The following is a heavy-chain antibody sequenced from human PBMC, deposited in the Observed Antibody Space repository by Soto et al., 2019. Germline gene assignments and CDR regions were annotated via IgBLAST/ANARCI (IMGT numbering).Heavy chain of an antibody. CDR1: GFTFSSYG. Sequence: GGSLRLSCAASGFTFSSYGMHWVRQAPGKGLEWVAVISYDGSNKYYADSVKGRFTISRDNSKNTLYLQMNSLRAEDTAVYYCAKGEYSSSWGLDYWGQGTLVTVSS. CDR3: AKGEYSSSWGLDY. D-gene: IGHD6-13*01. CDR2: ISYDGSNK. J-gene: IGHJ4*02. V-gene: IGHV3-30*18.